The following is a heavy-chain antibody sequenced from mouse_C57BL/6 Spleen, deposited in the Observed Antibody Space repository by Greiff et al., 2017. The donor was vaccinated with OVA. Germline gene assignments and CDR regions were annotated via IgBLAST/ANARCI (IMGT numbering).Heavy chain of an antibody. CDR3: AVGKLGPFDD. CDR2: IDPSDSYT. V-gene: IGHV1-50*01. Sequence: QVQLQQPGAELVKPGASVKLSCKASGYTFTSYWMQWVKQRPGQGLEWIGEIDPSDSYTNYNQKFKGKATLTVDTSSSTAYMQLSSLTSEDSAVYYCAVGKLGPFDDWGQGTTLTVSS. D-gene: IGHD4-1*01. J-gene: IGHJ2*01. CDR1: GYTFTSYW.